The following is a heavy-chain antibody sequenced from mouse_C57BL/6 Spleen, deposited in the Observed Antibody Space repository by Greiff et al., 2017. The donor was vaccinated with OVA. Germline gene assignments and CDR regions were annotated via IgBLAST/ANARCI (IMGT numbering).Heavy chain of an antibody. CDR1: GFTFSSYT. CDR2: ISGGGGNT. J-gene: IGHJ2*01. CDR3: ARHYYGSSYFDY. D-gene: IGHD1-1*01. V-gene: IGHV5-9*01. Sequence: EVQVVESGGGLVKPGGSLKLSCAASGFTFSSYTMSWVRQTPETRLEWVATISGGGGNTYYPDSVKGRFTISRDNAKNTLYLQMSSLRSEDTALYYCARHYYGSSYFDYWGQGTTLTVSS.